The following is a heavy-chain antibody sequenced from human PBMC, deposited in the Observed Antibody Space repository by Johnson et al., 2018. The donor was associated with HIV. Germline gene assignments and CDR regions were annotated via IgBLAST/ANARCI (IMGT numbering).Heavy chain of an antibody. J-gene: IGHJ3*02. CDR3: ARDVGAFDI. V-gene: IGHV3-30*04. CDR2: ISYDGSNK. Sequence: VQLLESGGGLVQPGGSLRLSCAASGFTFSSHAMHWVRQAPGKGLEWVAVISYDGSNKYYADSVKGRFTISRDNSKNTLYLQMDSLRTEDTAVYYCARDVGAFDIWGQGTMVTVSS. CDR1: GFTFSSHA.